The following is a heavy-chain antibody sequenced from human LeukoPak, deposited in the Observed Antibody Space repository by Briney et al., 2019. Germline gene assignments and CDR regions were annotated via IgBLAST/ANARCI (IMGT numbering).Heavy chain of an antibody. V-gene: IGHV1-8*03. CDR2: MNPNSGNT. Sequence: ASVKVSCKASGYTFTSYDINWVRQATGQGLEWMGWMNPNSGNTGYAQKFQGRVTITRNTSISTAYMELSSLRSEDTDVYYCARSGVPAAIQVGYYYYYMDVWGKGTTVTVSS. D-gene: IGHD2-2*02. CDR1: GYTFTSYD. CDR3: ARSGVPAAIQVGYYYYYMDV. J-gene: IGHJ6*03.